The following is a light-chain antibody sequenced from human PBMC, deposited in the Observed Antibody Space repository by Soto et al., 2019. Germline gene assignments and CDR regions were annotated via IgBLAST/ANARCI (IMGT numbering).Light chain of an antibody. CDR1: SSDVGGYNY. Sequence: QSVLTQPASVSGSPGPSINISCTGTSSDVGGYNYVSWYQQHPGKAPKLMIYDVSNRPSGVSNRFSVSKSGNTASLTISGLQAEDEADYYCSSYTSSSTYVVFGGGTKLTVL. V-gene: IGLV2-14*01. J-gene: IGLJ2*01. CDR2: DVS. CDR3: SSYTSSSTYVV.